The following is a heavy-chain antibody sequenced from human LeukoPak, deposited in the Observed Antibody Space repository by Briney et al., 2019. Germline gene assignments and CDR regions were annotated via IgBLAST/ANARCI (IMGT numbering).Heavy chain of an antibody. CDR3: ARVIARGGYDAFDI. CDR2: INPNSGGT. D-gene: IGHD3-10*01. CDR1: GYTFTGYY. V-gene: IGHV1-2*02. J-gene: IGHJ3*02. Sequence: ASVKVSCKASGYTFTGYYMHWVRQAPGQGLEWMGWINPNSGGTNYAQKFQGRVTMIRDTSISTAYMELSRLRSDDTAVYYCARVIARGGYDAFDIWGQGTMVTVSS.